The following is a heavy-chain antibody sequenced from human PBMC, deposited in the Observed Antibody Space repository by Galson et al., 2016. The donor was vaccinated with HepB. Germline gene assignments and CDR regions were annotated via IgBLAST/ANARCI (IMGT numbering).Heavy chain of an antibody. CDR2: INAGNGHT. D-gene: IGHD5-18*01. Sequence: SVKLSCTASGYTFSSSAMHWVRQAPGQRLEWMGWINAGNGHTKYSQKFQGRVTITRDTSANTAYIELSSLRSEDTAVYYCGRAYSYGPEYFHHWGQGTLVTVSS. V-gene: IGHV1-3*01. CDR1: GYTFSSSA. CDR3: GRAYSYGPEYFHH. J-gene: IGHJ1*01.